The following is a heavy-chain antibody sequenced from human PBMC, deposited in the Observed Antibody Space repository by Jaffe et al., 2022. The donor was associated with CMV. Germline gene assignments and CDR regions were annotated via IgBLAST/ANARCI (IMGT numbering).Heavy chain of an antibody. D-gene: IGHD3-3*01. V-gene: IGHV1-69*01. Sequence: QVQLVQSGAEVKKPGSSVKVSCKASGGTFSSYAISWVRQAPGQGLEWMGGIIPIFGTANYAQKFQGRVTITADESTSTAYMELSSLRSEDTAVYYCARDPRDYDFWSGYPAYNWFDPWGQGTLVTVSS. CDR3: ARDPRDYDFWSGYPAYNWFDP. CDR2: IIPIFGTA. CDR1: GGTFSSYA. J-gene: IGHJ5*02.